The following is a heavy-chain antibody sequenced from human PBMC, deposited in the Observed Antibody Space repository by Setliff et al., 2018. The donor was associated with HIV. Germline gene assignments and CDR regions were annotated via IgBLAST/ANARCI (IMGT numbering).Heavy chain of an antibody. J-gene: IGHJ4*02. CDR1: GGSFDGYY. CDR2: LSHSGST. Sequence: SETLSLTCAVYGGSFDGYYWSWIRQPPGKGLEWIGELSHSGSTNYNPSLKSRVTISVDTSKNQFSLKLSSVTAAGTAVYYCARERSRGYTDPPRFDYWGQGTLVTVSS. D-gene: IGHD5-18*01. V-gene: IGHV4-34*01. CDR3: ARERSRGYTDPPRFDY.